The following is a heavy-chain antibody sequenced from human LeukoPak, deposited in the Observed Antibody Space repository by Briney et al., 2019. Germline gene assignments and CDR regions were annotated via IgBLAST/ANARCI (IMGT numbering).Heavy chain of an antibody. CDR1: GGTFTSHA. D-gene: IGHD6-13*01. CDR2: IIPTLGVA. Sequence: ASVKVSCKASGGTFTSHAISWVRQAPGQGLEWMGRIIPTLGVATYSQKFQGRVTITRNTSISTAYMELSSLRSEDTAVYYCARRVRIAAAGTYYYYYYMDVWGKGTTVTVSS. J-gene: IGHJ6*03. CDR3: ARRVRIAAAGTYYYYYYMDV. V-gene: IGHV1-69*04.